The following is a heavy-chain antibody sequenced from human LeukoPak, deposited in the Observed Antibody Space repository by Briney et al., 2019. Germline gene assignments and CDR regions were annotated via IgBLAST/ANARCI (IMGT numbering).Heavy chain of an antibody. CDR3: ARVGYGGRYSNSLGY. V-gene: IGHV4-34*01. CDR2: INHSGST. Sequence: PSETLSLTCAVYGGSFSGYYWSWIRQPPGKGLEWIGEINHSGSTNYNPSLKSRVTISVDTSKNQFSLKLSSVTAADTAVYYCARVGYGGRYSNSLGYWGQGTLVTVS. D-gene: IGHD4-11*01. CDR1: GGSFSGYY. J-gene: IGHJ4*02.